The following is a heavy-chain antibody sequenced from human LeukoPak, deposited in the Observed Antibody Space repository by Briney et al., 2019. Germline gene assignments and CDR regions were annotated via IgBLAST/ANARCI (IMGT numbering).Heavy chain of an antibody. CDR2: ISDSGRTT. J-gene: IGHJ4*02. CDR1: GLTFSNFK. Sequence: PGGSLRLSCAVSGLTFSNFKMNWVRQAPGKGLEWVSYISDSGRTTFYADSVKGRFTISRDNAKNSLYLQMSSLRVEDTAVYYCAREIGPIDHWGQGTLVTVSS. CDR3: AREIGPIDH. V-gene: IGHV3-48*03.